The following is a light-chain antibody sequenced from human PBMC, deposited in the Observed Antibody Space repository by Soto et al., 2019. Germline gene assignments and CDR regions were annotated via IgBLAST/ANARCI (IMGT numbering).Light chain of an antibody. Sequence: DIVVTQSPDSLAESLGERVTINCKSSQSVLSSSNNQNYLAWYQQKPGQPPKLLIYWASTRESGVPDRFSGSGSGTDFTLTISSLQAEDVAVYYCQQYYSTPQTFGQGTKVEIK. J-gene: IGKJ1*01. CDR2: WAS. CDR3: QQYYSTPQT. V-gene: IGKV4-1*01. CDR1: QSVLSSSNNQNY.